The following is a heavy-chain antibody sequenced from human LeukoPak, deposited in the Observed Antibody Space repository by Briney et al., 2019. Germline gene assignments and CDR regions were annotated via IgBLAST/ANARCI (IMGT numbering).Heavy chain of an antibody. V-gene: IGHV1-2*02. J-gene: IGHJ5*02. CDR3: ARLSIAVALDWFDP. CDR1: GYTFTGYC. D-gene: IGHD6-19*01. Sequence: ASVKVSCKASGYTFTGYCMHWVRQAPGQGLEWMGWINPNSGGTNYAQKFQGRVTMTRDTSISTAYMELSRLRSDDTAVYYCARLSIAVALDWFDPWGQGTLVTVSS. CDR2: INPNSGGT.